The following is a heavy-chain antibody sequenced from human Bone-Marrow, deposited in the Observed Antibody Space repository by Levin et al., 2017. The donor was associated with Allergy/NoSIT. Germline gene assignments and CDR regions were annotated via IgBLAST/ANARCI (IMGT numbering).Heavy chain of an antibody. J-gene: IGHJ2*01. V-gene: IGHV3-21*01. Sequence: GESLKISCAASGFSFSSESMNWVRQAPGKGLEWVSSMSSRGSFIYYADSVKGRFTISRENAKNSVYLQMNRLRDEDTAVYYWARGTATTSKYFDLWGRGTLVIVSS. CDR1: GFSFSSES. CDR3: ARGTATTSKYFDL. D-gene: IGHD1/OR15-1a*01. CDR2: MSSRGSFI.